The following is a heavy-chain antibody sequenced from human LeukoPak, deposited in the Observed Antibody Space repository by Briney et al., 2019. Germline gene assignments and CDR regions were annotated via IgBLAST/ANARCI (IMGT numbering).Heavy chain of an antibody. J-gene: IGHJ4*02. Sequence: AGGSLRLSCAASGFTFSSYWMSWVRQAPGKGLEWISYITSSSTTKYYAESVKGRFTISRDNAKNSLFLQMNSLRDADTAVYYCARVSNYHFDSWGQGILVTVSS. CDR3: ARVSNYHFDS. V-gene: IGHV3-48*02. CDR1: GFTFSSYW. CDR2: ITSSSTTK. D-gene: IGHD4-11*01.